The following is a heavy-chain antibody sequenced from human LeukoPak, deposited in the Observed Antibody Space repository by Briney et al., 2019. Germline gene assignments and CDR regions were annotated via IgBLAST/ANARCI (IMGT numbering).Heavy chain of an antibody. V-gene: IGHV3-23*01. J-gene: IGHJ6*02. CDR1: GFTFSSYA. D-gene: IGHD3-10*01. CDR3: AGDLSRGVDDYYGMDV. CDR2: ISGSGDDT. Sequence: GGSLRLSCAASGFTFSSYAMSWVRQAPEKGLEWVSTISGSGDDTYYADSVKGRFTISRDNSKNKLYLQMDSLRPEDTAVYYCAGDLSRGVDDYYGMDVWGQGTTVTVS.